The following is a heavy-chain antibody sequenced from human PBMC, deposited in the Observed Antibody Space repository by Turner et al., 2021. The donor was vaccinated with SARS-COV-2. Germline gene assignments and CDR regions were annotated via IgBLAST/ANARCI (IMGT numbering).Heavy chain of an antibody. CDR2: ISYDGSNK. D-gene: IGHD3-22*01. Sequence: QVQLVQSGGGVVQPGRSLRLSCAASGFTFSSYGMHWVRQAPGKGLAWVALISYDGSNKYYADSVKDRFTISRDNSKNTLYLQMNSLRAEDTAVYYCAKTIGSYYDSSGYYQYFDYWGQGTLVTVSS. J-gene: IGHJ4*02. CDR3: AKTIGSYYDSSGYYQYFDY. CDR1: GFTFSSYG. V-gene: IGHV3-30*18.